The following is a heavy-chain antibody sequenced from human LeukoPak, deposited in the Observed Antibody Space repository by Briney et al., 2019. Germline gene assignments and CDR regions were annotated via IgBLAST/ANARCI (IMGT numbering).Heavy chain of an antibody. CDR1: GFTFSSYS. D-gene: IGHD1-26*01. J-gene: IGHJ4*02. CDR3: ARVTGSPIIFDF. CDR2: ISSSSRTV. V-gene: IGHV3-48*02. Sequence: AGGSLRLSCAASGFTFSSYSMNWVRQAPEKGLEWISYISSSSRTVYYADSVRGRFTISRDNARNSLYLHMNSLSDEDTAVYFCARVTGSPIIFDFWGQGNLVTVSS.